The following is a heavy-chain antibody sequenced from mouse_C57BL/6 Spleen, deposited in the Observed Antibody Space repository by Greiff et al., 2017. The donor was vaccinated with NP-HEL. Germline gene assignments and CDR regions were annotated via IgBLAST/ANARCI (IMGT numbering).Heavy chain of an antibody. V-gene: IGHV1-54*01. CDR1: GYAFTNYL. J-gene: IGHJ4*01. Sequence: LQESGAELVRPGTSVKVSCKASGYAFTNYLIEWVKQRPGQGLEWIGVINPGSGGTNYNEKFKGKATLTADKSSSTAYMQLSSLTSEDSAVYFCALITTVYAMDYWGQGTSVTVSS. CDR2: INPGSGGT. D-gene: IGHD1-1*01. CDR3: ALITTVYAMDY.